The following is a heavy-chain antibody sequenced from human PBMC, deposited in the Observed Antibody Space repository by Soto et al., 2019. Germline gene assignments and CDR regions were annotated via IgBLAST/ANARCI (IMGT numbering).Heavy chain of an antibody. CDR3: ARYYYDSSGYYYFDY. J-gene: IGHJ4*02. Sequence: PGGSLRLSCAASGFTFSTYALSWVRQAPGKGLEWVSAISGGSTYYADSVKGRFTISRDNSKNTLYLQMNSLRAEDTAVYYCARYYYDSSGYYYFDYWGKGTMVTVSS. D-gene: IGHD3-22*01. V-gene: IGHV3-23*01. CDR2: ISGGST. CDR1: GFTFSTYA.